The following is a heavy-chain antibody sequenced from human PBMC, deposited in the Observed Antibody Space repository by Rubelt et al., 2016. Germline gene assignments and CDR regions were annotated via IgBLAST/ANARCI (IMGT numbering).Heavy chain of an antibody. D-gene: IGHD1-1*01. V-gene: IGHV5-51*01. CDR2: LSPGESET. Sequence: EVQLVQSGPEVTKPGESLKISCKGSGYSFPTYWIGWVRQMPGKGLEWMGILSPGESETRYSPSRQGQVTISADKSISTADLQWSSLKASDTAMYYCARPERFFGPFDPWGQGSLVTVSS. CDR3: ARPERFFGPFDP. J-gene: IGHJ5*02. CDR1: GYSFPTYW.